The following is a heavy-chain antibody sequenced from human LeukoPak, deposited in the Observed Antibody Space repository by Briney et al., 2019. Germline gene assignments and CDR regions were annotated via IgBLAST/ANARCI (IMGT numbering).Heavy chain of an antibody. D-gene: IGHD3-10*02. Sequence: ASVKVSCKASGYTFTGYYMHWVRQAPGQGLEWMGRINPNSGGTNYAQKFQGRVTMTRDTSITTAYMELSRLRSDDTAVYYCARKCYYVPDALDVWGQGTMVTVSS. CDR3: ARKCYYVPDALDV. CDR1: GYTFTGYY. CDR2: INPNSGGT. J-gene: IGHJ3*01. V-gene: IGHV1-2*06.